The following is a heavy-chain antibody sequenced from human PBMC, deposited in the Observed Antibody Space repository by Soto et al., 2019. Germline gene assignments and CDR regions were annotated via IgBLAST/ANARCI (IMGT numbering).Heavy chain of an antibody. V-gene: IGHV1-58*01. CDR3: ARAPHYCSSTSCYDYYMDV. CDR2: IVVGSGNT. Sequence: SVKVSCKASGFTFTSSAVQWVRQARGQRLEWIGWIVVGSGNTNYAQKFQERVTITRDTSISTAYMELSRLRSDDTAVYYCARAPHYCSSTSCYDYYMDVWGKGTTVTVSS. CDR1: GFTFTSSA. D-gene: IGHD2-2*01. J-gene: IGHJ6*03.